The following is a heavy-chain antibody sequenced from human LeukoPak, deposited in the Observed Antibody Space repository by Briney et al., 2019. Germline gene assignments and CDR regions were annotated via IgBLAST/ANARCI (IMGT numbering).Heavy chain of an antibody. D-gene: IGHD6-13*01. CDR3: ARHADDRLSHSSSWSFNYYYYGMDV. V-gene: IGHV5-51*01. CDR2: IYPGDPDT. CDR1: GYSFTSYW. Sequence: GESLKISCKGSGYSFTSYWIGWVRQMPGKGLEWMGIIYPGDPDTRYSPSFQGQVTISADKSISTAYLQWSSLKASDTAMYYCARHADDRLSHSSSWSFNYYYYGMDVWGQGTTVTVSS. J-gene: IGHJ6*02.